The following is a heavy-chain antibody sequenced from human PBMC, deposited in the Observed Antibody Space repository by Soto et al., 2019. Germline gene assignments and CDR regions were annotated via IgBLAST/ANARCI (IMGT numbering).Heavy chain of an antibody. V-gene: IGHV1-69*12. J-gene: IGHJ6*02. Sequence: QVQLVQSGAEVKKPGSSVKVSCKASGGTFSSYAISWVRQAPGQGLEWMGGIIPIFGTANYAQKFQGRVTITADDSTSTAYMELSSLRSEDTAVYYCASTLRTWYYYGMDVWGQGTTVTVSS. CDR2: IIPIFGTA. CDR3: ASTLRTWYYYGMDV. D-gene: IGHD1-1*01. CDR1: GGTFSSYA.